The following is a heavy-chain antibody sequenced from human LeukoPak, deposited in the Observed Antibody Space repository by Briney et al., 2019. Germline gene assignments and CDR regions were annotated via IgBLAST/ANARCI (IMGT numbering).Heavy chain of an antibody. CDR2: ISYDGSNK. J-gene: IGHJ4*02. V-gene: IGHV3-30*04. CDR3: AKAPLHYDFWSGYFDY. Sequence: GRSLRLSCAASGFTFSSYAMHWVRQAPGKGLEWVAVISYDGSNKYYADSVKGRFTISRDNSKNTLYLQMNSLRAEDTAVYYCAKAPLHYDFWSGYFDYWGQGTLVTVSS. CDR1: GFTFSSYA. D-gene: IGHD3-3*01.